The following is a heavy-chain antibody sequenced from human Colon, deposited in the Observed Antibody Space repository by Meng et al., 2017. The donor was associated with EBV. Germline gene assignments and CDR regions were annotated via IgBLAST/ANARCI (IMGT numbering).Heavy chain of an antibody. D-gene: IGHD4-17*01. CDR1: SGSIRIFSW. Sequence: QMQRQGAGPGQVKPWGTLSLAWSFPSGSIRIFSWWSWVRQSPGKGLEWIGEIYDDGTTNYNPSLKSRVTILVDKFNNQFSLKLNSVTAADTAVYYCARAPRRERYGDYVNIWFDSWGQGTLVTVSS. CDR2: IYDDGTT. CDR3: ARAPRRERYGDYVNIWFDS. V-gene: IGHV4-4*02. J-gene: IGHJ5*01.